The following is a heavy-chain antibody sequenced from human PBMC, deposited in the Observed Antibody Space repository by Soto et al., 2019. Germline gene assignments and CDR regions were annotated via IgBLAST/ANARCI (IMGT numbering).Heavy chain of an antibody. D-gene: IGHD2-2*01. CDR1: GGSISSYY. V-gene: IGHV4-59*01. CDR2: ICYSGST. Sequence: PSETLSLTCTVSGGSISSYYWSWIRQPPGKGLEWIGYICYSGSTNYNPSLKSRVTISVDTSKNQFSLKLSSVTAADTAVYYCARDSSFSSTWTNWFDPWGQGTLVTVSS. CDR3: ARDSSFSSTWTNWFDP. J-gene: IGHJ5*02.